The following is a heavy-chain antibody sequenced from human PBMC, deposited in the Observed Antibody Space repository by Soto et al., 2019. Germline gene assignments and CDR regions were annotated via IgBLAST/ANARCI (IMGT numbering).Heavy chain of an antibody. Sequence: RDSVEVSCKVYGFTFTCYAIHWLRQAPGQRPQWMGWINGGSGNTKYSQDFQGRVTFTRDTFATTAYLELSSLRSEDTAVYYCARVPPWGNSAGDYYIQHYDSWVQVTPVTVSP. D-gene: IGHD3-10*01. CDR3: ARVPPWGNSAGDYYIQHYDS. J-gene: IGHJ4*02. CDR2: INGGSGNT. CDR1: GFTFTCYA. V-gene: IGHV1-3*01.